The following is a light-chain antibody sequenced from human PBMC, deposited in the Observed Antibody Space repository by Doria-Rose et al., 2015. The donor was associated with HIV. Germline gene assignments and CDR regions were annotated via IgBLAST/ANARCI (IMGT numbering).Light chain of an antibody. Sequence: QSPETLSVSPGASATLSCRASQRACTDLAWYHHKPGQALRLLIWSASTSATGIPARFSGSGSGTEFSLTISSLQSEDFAIYFCHQHNNWPTFVQGTRLDTK. V-gene: IGKV3-15*01. CDR3: HQHNNWPT. CDR1: QRACTD. J-gene: IGKJ5*01. CDR2: SAS.